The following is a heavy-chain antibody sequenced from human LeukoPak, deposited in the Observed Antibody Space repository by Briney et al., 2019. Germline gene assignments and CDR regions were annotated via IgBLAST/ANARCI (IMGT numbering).Heavy chain of an antibody. CDR2: IWYDGSNK. V-gene: IGHV3-33*06. Sequence: GGSLRLSCAASGFTFSSYGMHWVRQAPGKGLEWVAVIWYDGSNKYYADSVKGRFTISRDNSKNTLYLQMNSLRAEDTAVYYCAKDIRYSGSSNDYWGQGTLVTVSS. CDR3: AKDIRYSGSSNDY. J-gene: IGHJ4*02. D-gene: IGHD1-26*01. CDR1: GFTFSSYG.